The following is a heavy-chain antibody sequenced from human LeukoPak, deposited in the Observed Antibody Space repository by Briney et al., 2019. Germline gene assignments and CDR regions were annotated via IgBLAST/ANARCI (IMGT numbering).Heavy chain of an antibody. J-gene: IGHJ4*02. CDR2: ISAYNGNT. Sequence: ASVKVSCKVSGYTFTSYYMHWVRQAPGQGLEWMGWISAYNGNTNYAQKLQGRVTMTTDTSTSTAYMELRSLRSDDTAVYYCARGSSGSPDYWGQGTLVTVSS. V-gene: IGHV1-18*04. CDR1: GYTFTSYY. CDR3: ARGSSGSPDY. D-gene: IGHD3-22*01.